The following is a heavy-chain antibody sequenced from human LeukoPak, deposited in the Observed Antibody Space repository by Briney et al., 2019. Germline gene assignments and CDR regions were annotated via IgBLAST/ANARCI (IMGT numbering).Heavy chain of an antibody. D-gene: IGHD3-9*01. J-gene: IGHJ2*01. CDR2: INPNSGGT. Sequence: APVKVSCKASGYTFTGYYMHWVRQAPGQGLEWMGWINPNSGGTNYAQKFQGWVTMTRDTSISTAYMELSRLRSDDTAVYYCARDAGGYDILTGYFDLWGRGTLVTVSS. CDR1: GYTFTGYY. V-gene: IGHV1-2*04. CDR3: ARDAGGYDILTGYFDL.